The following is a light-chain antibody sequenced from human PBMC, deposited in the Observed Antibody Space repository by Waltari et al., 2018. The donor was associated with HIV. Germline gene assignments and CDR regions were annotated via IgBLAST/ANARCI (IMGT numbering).Light chain of an antibody. J-gene: IGLJ3*02. CDR1: SRAVGGYNF. V-gene: IGLV2-14*03. Sequence: QSALTQPASVSGSPGQSIPISCPGSSRAVGGYNFVSWYQQHPGKAPKLMIYDVSNRPSGISNRFSGSKSGNTASLTISGLQAEDEADYYCSSYTSSSPNWVFGGGTKLTVL. CDR3: SSYTSSSPNWV. CDR2: DVS.